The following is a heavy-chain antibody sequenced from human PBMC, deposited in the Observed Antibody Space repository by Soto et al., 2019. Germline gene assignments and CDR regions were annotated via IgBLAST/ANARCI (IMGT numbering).Heavy chain of an antibody. CDR3: ATSSPTPGRFDF. D-gene: IGHD6-6*01. V-gene: IGHV4-39*01. J-gene: IGHJ5*01. CDR2: IYYSGST. Sequence: SETLSLTGTVSGGSISSSSYYWGWIRQPPGKGLEWIGSIYYSGSTYYNPSLKSRVTISVDTSKNQFSLKPSSVTAADTAVYYCATSSPTPGRFDFWGQGTLVTVSS. CDR1: GGSISSSSYY.